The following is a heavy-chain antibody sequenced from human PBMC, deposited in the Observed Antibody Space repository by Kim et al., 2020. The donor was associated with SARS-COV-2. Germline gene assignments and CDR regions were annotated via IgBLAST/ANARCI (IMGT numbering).Heavy chain of an antibody. D-gene: IGHD5-12*01. J-gene: IGHJ6*02. CDR1: GYTFTSYD. V-gene: IGHV1-8*01. Sequence: ASVKVSCKASGYTFTSYDINWVRHATGQGLEWMGWMNPNSGNTGYAQKFQGRVTMTRNTSISTAYMELSSLRSEDTAVYYCARGRTGSTSRPPFSGYSGYVSGVWGQGTTVTVSS. CDR3: ARGRTGSTSRPPFSGYSGYVSGV. CDR2: MNPNSGNT.